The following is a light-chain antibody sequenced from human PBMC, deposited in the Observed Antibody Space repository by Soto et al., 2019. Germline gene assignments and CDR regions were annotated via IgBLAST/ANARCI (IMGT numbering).Light chain of an antibody. CDR2: DVS. CDR1: SSDVGGYNY. Sequence: QSALTQRASVSGSPGQSITISCTGTSSDVGGYNYVSWYQQHPGKAPKLMIYDVSNRPSGVSNRFSGSKSGNTASLTISGLQAEDEADYYCSSYTSSSTRVVFGGGTKLTVL. CDR3: SSYTSSSTRVV. V-gene: IGLV2-14*01. J-gene: IGLJ2*01.